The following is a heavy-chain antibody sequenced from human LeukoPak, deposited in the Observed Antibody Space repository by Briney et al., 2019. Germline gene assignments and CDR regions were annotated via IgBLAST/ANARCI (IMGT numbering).Heavy chain of an antibody. Sequence: GGSLRLSCAASGFTFSSYAMSWVRQAPGKGLEWVSAISGSGGSTYYADSVKGRFTISRDNSKNTLYLQMNSLRAEDTAVYYCAKRPPQFWLAAAKGNDNWGQGTLVTVSS. J-gene: IGHJ4*02. V-gene: IGHV3-23*01. D-gene: IGHD6-13*01. CDR2: ISGSGGST. CDR3: AKRPPQFWLAAAKGNDN. CDR1: GFTFSSYA.